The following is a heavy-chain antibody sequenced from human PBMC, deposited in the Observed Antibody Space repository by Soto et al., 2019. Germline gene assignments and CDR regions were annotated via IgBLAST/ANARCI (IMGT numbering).Heavy chain of an antibody. Sequence: QVQLQESGPGLVKPSQTLSLTCTVSGGSISSGGYYWSWIRQHPGKGLEWIGYIYYSGRTYYNPSRKSRVTISVDTSKHQFSLKLSSVTAADTAVYYCALLEYYYYYMDVWGKGTTVTVSS. CDR1: GGSISSGGYY. CDR3: ALLEYYYYYMDV. V-gene: IGHV4-31*03. CDR2: IYYSGRT. J-gene: IGHJ6*03.